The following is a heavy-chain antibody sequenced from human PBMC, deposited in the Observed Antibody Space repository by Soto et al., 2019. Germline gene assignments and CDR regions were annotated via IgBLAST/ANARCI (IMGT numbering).Heavy chain of an antibody. CDR3: AKNKGLRVENYYFDY. Sequence: QVSESGGGLGQPGGSLRLSCTVSGLTFRSFAMSWVRQAPGKGLEWVSTISGSGAGTYYADSVKGRFTISRDNSKNTLYLQMNSLRAEDRAVYYCAKNKGLRVENYYFDYWGQGTLVTVSS. CDR1: GLTFRSFA. J-gene: IGHJ4*02. V-gene: IGHV3-23*01. D-gene: IGHD3-16*01. CDR2: ISGSGAGT.